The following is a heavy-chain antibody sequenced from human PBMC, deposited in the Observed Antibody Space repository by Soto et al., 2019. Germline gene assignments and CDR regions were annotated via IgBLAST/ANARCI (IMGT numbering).Heavy chain of an antibody. CDR3: ARDHSGYYLDY. CDR2: IWYDGSNK. Sequence: QVQLVESGGDVVQPGRSLRLSCAASGFTFRNYGLHWVRQTPGKGLEWVAVIWYDGSNKYYGDSVKGRFAISRDDSRNTLYLQMNSLRAEDTAVYYCARDHSGYYLDYWGQGTLVTVSS. CDR1: GFTFRNYG. D-gene: IGHD5-12*01. V-gene: IGHV3-33*08. J-gene: IGHJ4*02.